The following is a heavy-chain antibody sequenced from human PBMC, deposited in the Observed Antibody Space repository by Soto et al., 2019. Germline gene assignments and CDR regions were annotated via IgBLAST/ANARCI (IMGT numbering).Heavy chain of an antibody. V-gene: IGHV4-34*01. CDR1: GGSFSGYY. Sequence: PSETLSLTCAVYGGSFSGYYWSWIRQPPGKGLEWIGEINHSGSTNYNPSLKSRVTISVDTSKNQFSLKLSSVTAAYTAVYYCASTCSGGSCSTTFDYWGQGTLVTVSS. J-gene: IGHJ4*02. CDR3: ASTCSGGSCSTTFDY. D-gene: IGHD2-15*01. CDR2: INHSGST.